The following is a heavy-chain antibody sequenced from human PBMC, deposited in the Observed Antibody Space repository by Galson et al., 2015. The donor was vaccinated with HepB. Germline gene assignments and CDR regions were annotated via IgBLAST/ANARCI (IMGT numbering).Heavy chain of an antibody. CDR3: ARLSIAGGFES. CDR2: IWYDGTIK. J-gene: IGHJ4*02. D-gene: IGHD6-13*01. V-gene: IGHV3-33*01. Sequence: LRLSCATSGFTFSSFNMHWVRQAPGKGLEWVAVIWYDGTIKYYQDSVRGRFTISRDNTKSTLYLQMNSLRAEDTAIYFCARLSIAGGFESWGQGTLVTVSS. CDR1: GFTFSSFN.